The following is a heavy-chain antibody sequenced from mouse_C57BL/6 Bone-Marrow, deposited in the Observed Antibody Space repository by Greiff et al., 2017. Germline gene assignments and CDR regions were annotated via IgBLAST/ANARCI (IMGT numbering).Heavy chain of an antibody. Sequence: QVQLQQPGAELVKPGASVKLSCKASGYTFTSYWMPWVKQRPGQGLEWIGMIHPNSGSTNYNEKFKSKATLTVDKSSSTAYMQLSSLTSEDSSVYYCASYDYDPYYAMDYWGQGTSVTVSS. CDR1: GYTFTSYW. CDR2: IHPNSGST. CDR3: ASYDYDPYYAMDY. J-gene: IGHJ4*01. V-gene: IGHV1-64*01. D-gene: IGHD2-4*01.